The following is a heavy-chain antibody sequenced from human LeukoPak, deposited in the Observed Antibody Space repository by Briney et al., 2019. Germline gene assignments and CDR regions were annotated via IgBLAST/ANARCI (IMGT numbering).Heavy chain of an antibody. CDR2: INPNSGVT. CDR1: GNILTDYY. CDR3: ARDRLYSRGRDFDY. J-gene: IGHJ4*02. D-gene: IGHD3-22*01. V-gene: IGHV1-2*02. Sequence: ASVKVSCKASGNILTDYYIHWVRQAPGLGLEWMGWINPNSGVTDYAQNFPCRDTMTRVTSISTAYMELSRLTSDDTAVYYCARDRLYSRGRDFDYWGQGTLVTVSS.